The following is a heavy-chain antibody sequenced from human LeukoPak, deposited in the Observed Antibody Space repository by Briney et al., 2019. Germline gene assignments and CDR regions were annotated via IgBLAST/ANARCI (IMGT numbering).Heavy chain of an antibody. J-gene: IGHJ4*02. V-gene: IGHV3-23*01. CDR2: MKWSCGSI. Sequence: GGSLRLSCAASGFTFSSYAMSGLRQATEEGLEGVLIMKWSCGSINYADSVKGRFTISRDNSKHTLYLQMKSLRAEDTAVYYCAKDRLWLEHFDYWGQGTLVTVSS. CDR1: GFTFSSYA. CDR3: AKDRLWLEHFDY. D-gene: IGHD6-19*01.